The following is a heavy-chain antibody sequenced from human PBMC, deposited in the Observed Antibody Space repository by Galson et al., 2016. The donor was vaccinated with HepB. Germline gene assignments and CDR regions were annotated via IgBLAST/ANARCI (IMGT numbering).Heavy chain of an antibody. CDR2: IKSKIDGGTI. D-gene: IGHD1-26*01. CDR1: GFTFTHAW. V-gene: IGHV3-15*05. Sequence: SLRLSCAASGFTFTHAWMTWVRQAPGKGLEWVGRIKSKIDGGTIDSAAPVKGRFSISRDDAKNTLFLEMNSLKSEGKGVYYCATGLGGSDYDHGGQGTLVIVSS. J-gene: IGHJ4*02. CDR3: ATGLGGSDYDH.